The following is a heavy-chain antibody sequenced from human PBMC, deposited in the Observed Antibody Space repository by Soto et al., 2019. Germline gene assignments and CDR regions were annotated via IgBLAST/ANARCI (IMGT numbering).Heavy chain of an antibody. CDR1: GFTFSSYA. CDR3: AKVQNIYIVATITFDY. V-gene: IGHV3-23*01. J-gene: IGHJ4*02. CDR2: IRGSGGST. Sequence: GGSLRLSCAASGFTFSSYAMSWVRQAPGKGLEWGSAIRGSGGSTYYADTVKGRFTIARDNSKNTLYLQMNSLGAEDTAVYYWAKVQNIYIVATITFDYWGQGTLVTVSS. D-gene: IGHD5-12*01.